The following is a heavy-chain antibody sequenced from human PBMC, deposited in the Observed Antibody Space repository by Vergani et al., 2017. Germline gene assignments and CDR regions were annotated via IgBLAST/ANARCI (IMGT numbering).Heavy chain of an antibody. J-gene: IGHJ4*02. D-gene: IGHD3-22*01. V-gene: IGHV3-23*01. CDR2: ISGSGGST. CDR1: GFTFSSYA. CDR3: AEVAKPHYYDSSGYCGDY. Sequence: EVQLLESGGGLVQPGGSLRLSCAASGFTFSSYAMSWVRQAPGKGLEWVSGISGSGGSTYYADSVKGRFTISRDNSKNTLYLQMNSLSAEDTAVYCCAEVAKPHYYDSSGYCGDYWGQGTLVTVSS.